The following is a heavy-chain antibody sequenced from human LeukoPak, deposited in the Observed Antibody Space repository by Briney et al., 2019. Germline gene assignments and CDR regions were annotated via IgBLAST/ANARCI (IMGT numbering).Heavy chain of an antibody. Sequence: GGSLRLSCAASGFTFSSYSMNWIRQAPGKGLEWVSSISSSASYIYYADSVKGRFTISKDNAKNSLYLQMNSLRAEDTAVYYCARAGGSTVSHSDYWGQGTLVTVSS. D-gene: IGHD4-17*01. CDR2: ISSSASYI. V-gene: IGHV3-21*01. J-gene: IGHJ4*02. CDR1: GFTFSSYS. CDR3: ARAGGSTVSHSDY.